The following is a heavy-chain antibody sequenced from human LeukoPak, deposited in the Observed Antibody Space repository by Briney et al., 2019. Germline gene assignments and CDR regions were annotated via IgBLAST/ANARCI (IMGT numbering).Heavy chain of an antibody. CDR1: GGTFSSYA. CDR3: ARDFSWTGDYYYYGMDV. V-gene: IGHV1-69*04. J-gene: IGHJ6*02. D-gene: IGHD3/OR15-3a*01. CDR2: IIPILGIA. Sequence: SVKVSCKASGGTFSSYAISWVRQAPGQGLEWMGRIIPILGIANYAQKFQGRVMITADKSTSTAYMELSSLRSEDTAVYYCARDFSWTGDYYYYGMDVWGQGTTVTVSS.